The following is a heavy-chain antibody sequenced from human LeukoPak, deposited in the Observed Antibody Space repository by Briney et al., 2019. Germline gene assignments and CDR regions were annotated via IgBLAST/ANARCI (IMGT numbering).Heavy chain of an antibody. V-gene: IGHV3-9*01. CDR3: ARDGYSFGHDFDY. CDR1: GFTFDDYA. Sequence: GRSLRLSCAASGFTFDDYAMHWVRQAPGKGLEWVSGISWNSGSIGYADSVKGRFTISRDNAKNTLYLQMNSLRAEDTAVYYCARDGYSFGHDFDYWGQGTLVTVSS. J-gene: IGHJ4*02. CDR2: ISWNSGSI. D-gene: IGHD5-18*01.